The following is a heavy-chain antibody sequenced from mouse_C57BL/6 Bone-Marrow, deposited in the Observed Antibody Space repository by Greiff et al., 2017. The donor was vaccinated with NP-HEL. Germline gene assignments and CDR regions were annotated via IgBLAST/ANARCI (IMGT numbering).Heavy chain of an antibody. Sequence: QVQLKQPGTELVKPGASVKLSCKASGYTFTSYWMHWVKQRPGQGLEWIGNINPSNGGTNYNEKFKSKATLTVDKSSSTAYMQLSSLTSEDSAGYYCARFRRYGKDYAMDYWGQGTSVTVSS. CDR2: INPSNGGT. J-gene: IGHJ4*01. CDR1: GYTFTSYW. D-gene: IGHD1-1*01. CDR3: ARFRRYGKDYAMDY. V-gene: IGHV1-53*01.